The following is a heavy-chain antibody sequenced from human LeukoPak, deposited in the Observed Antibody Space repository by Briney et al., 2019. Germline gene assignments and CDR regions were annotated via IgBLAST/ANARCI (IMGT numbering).Heavy chain of an antibody. J-gene: IGHJ4*02. V-gene: IGHV4-61*02. CDR3: AREDGVV. D-gene: IGHD2-8*01. Sequence: SETLSLTCTVSGGSISSGSYYWSWIRQPAGKGLEWIGRIYTSGSTNYNPSLKSRVTISVDTSKNQFSLKLSSVTAADTAVYYCAREDGVVWGQGTLVTVSS. CDR2: IYTSGST. CDR1: GGSISSGSYY.